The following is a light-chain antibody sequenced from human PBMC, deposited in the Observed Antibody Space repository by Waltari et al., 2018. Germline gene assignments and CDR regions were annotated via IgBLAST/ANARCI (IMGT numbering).Light chain of an antibody. Sequence: SSELTQDPAVSVALGQTVRITCQGDSLRTYSASWYQQRPGQAPVLVFYGKNNRPSGIPDRFSGSSSGNTAALTITGAQAEDEADYYCQSQDGSNNHNYVFATGTKVTVL. V-gene: IGLV3-19*01. CDR2: GKN. CDR3: QSQDGSNNHNYV. J-gene: IGLJ1*01. CDR1: SLRTYS.